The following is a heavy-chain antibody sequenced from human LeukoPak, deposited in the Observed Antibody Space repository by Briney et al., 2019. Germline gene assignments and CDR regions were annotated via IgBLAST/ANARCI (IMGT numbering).Heavy chain of an antibody. D-gene: IGHD2-21*01. J-gene: IGHJ5*02. CDR2: IYSGGST. Sequence: PGGSLRLSCAASGFTVSSNCMSWVRQAPGKGLEWVSVIYSGGSTYYADSVKGRFTISRDNSKNTLYLQMNSLRAEDTAVYYCARDYSIVEPNLFDPWGQGTLVTVSS. V-gene: IGHV3-66*01. CDR1: GFTVSSNC. CDR3: ARDYSIVEPNLFDP.